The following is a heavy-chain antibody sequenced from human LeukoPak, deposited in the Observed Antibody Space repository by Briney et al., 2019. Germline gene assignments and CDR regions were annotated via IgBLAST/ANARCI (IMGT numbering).Heavy chain of an antibody. J-gene: IGHJ5*02. Sequence: GGSLRLSCAASGFTFSRNAMSWVRQAPGKGLEWVSSISDSGRKTFYADSVKGRFTISRDNSKTTLSLQMNSLRAEDTAVYYCAKESGRGDCGGDCSLNWFDPWGQGTLVTVSS. V-gene: IGHV3-23*01. CDR2: ISDSGRKT. CDR1: GFTFSRNA. D-gene: IGHD2-21*02. CDR3: AKESGRGDCGGDCSLNWFDP.